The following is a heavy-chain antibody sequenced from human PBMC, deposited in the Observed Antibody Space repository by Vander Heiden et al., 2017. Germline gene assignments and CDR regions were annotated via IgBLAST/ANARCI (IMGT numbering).Heavy chain of an antibody. Sequence: EVQLSQSGAEVKKPGESLRISCRGSGYTFTSNWSGWVRQMPGKGLEWMGEIDPSDYYTKYGASFRGHVTISADKSLTTVYLHWSSLKAPDSAIYYCARRRPYGSGLDSWGQGTLVTVSS. CDR2: IDPSDYYT. V-gene: IGHV5-10-1*03. D-gene: IGHD3-10*01. J-gene: IGHJ4*02. CDR3: ARRRPYGSGLDS. CDR1: GYTFTSNW.